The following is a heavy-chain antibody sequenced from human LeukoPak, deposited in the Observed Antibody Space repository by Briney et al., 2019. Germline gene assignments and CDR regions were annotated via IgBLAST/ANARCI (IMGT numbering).Heavy chain of an antibody. D-gene: IGHD3-16*02. CDR3: AKDQSRGLRLGELSLFDY. Sequence: GASLGLSCAASGFTFSSYAMSWVRQAPGKGLEWVSAISGSGGSTYYAGSVKGRFTISRDNSKNTLYLQMNSLRAEDTAVYYCAKDQSRGLRLGELSLFDYWGQGTLVTVSS. V-gene: IGHV3-23*01. J-gene: IGHJ4*02. CDR1: GFTFSSYA. CDR2: ISGSGGST.